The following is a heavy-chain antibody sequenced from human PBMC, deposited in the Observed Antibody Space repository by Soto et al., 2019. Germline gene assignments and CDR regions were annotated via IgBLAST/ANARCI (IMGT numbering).Heavy chain of an antibody. CDR2: IIPIFGTA. J-gene: IGHJ2*01. D-gene: IGHD3-22*01. V-gene: IGHV1-69*13. Sequence: SVKVSCKASGGTFSSYAISWVRQARGQGLEWMGGIIPIFGTANYAQKFQGRVTITADESTSTAYMELSSLRSEDTAVYYCAREAYDSSEGGFDLWGRGTLVTVSS. CDR3: AREAYDSSEGGFDL. CDR1: GGTFSSYA.